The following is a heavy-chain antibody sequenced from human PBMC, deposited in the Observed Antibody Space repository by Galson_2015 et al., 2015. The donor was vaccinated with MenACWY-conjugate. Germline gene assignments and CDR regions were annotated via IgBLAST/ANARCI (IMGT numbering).Heavy chain of an antibody. CDR3: TRDRDVGGSRWWFDP. CDR2: IKCRTDGGTT. D-gene: IGHD2-15*01. J-gene: IGHJ5*02. Sequence: SLRLSCATSGLTFSNVWMSWVRRAPGKGLEWVARIKCRTDGGTTDYATPVKGRFTILRDGSTNTLYLQMNSLKIEDTAMYFCTRDRDVGGSRWWFDPWGQGTLVTVSS. CDR1: GLTFSNVW. V-gene: IGHV3-15*01.